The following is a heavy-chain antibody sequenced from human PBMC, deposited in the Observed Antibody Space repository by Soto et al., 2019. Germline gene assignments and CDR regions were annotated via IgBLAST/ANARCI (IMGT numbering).Heavy chain of an antibody. V-gene: IGHV3-23*01. J-gene: IGHJ4*02. D-gene: IGHD3-16*01. CDR3: AKPRHPACTSGYYY. CDR2: ISGSGGST. CDR1: GFTFSSYA. Sequence: EVQLLESGGGLVQPGGSLSLSCAASGFTFSSYAMSWVRQAPGKGLEWVSDISGSGGSTYYADSVKGRFTNSRNNSNNTLYLHTNCRSADDTAVYYCAKPRHPACTSGYYYWGQGTLFTVSS.